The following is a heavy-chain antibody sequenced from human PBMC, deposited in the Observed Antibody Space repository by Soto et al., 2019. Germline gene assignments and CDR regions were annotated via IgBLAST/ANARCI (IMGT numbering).Heavy chain of an antibody. CDR3: ARTPSFILGFYYAGMDV. V-gene: IGHV5-51*01. J-gene: IGHJ6*02. Sequence: PGESLKISCQGSGYSFASYWIGWVRQMPGKDLEWMGIIYPGDSDTRYSPSFQGQVTISDDKSLRTAYLQWTSLKASDTALYYCARTPSFILGFYYAGMDVWGQGTTVAVSS. CDR2: IYPGDSDT. CDR1: GYSFASYW. D-gene: IGHD2-15*01.